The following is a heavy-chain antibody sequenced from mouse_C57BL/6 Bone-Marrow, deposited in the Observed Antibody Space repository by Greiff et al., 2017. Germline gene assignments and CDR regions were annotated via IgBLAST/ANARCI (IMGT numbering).Heavy chain of an antibody. D-gene: IGHD2-1*01. CDR2: IWGDGST. CDR1: GFSLTSYG. Sequence: VKLVESGPGLVAPSQCLSITCTVSGFSLTSYGVSWVRQPPGKGLEWLGVIWGDGSTNYHSALISRLSISKDNSKSQVFVKMNSLQTDDTATYYCAKEGGGNYRFAYWGQGTLVTVSA. V-gene: IGHV2-3*01. CDR3: AKEGGGNYRFAY. J-gene: IGHJ3*01.